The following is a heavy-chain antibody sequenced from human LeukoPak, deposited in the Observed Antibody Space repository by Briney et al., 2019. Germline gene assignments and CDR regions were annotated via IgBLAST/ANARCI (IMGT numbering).Heavy chain of an antibody. D-gene: IGHD4-17*01. J-gene: IGHJ4*02. CDR3: ARAATDYGDSPAY. CDR2: ISCDGSNK. V-gene: IGHV3-30-3*01. Sequence: TGGSLRLSCAASGFTFSSYAMHWVRQAPGKGLEWVAVISCDGSNKYYADSVKGRFTISRDNSKNTLYLQMNSLRAEDTAVYYCARAATDYGDSPAYWGQGTLVTVSS. CDR1: GFTFSSYA.